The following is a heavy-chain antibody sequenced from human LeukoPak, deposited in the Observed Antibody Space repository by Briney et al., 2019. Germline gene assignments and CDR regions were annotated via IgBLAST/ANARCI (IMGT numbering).Heavy chain of an antibody. CDR2: ISYDGSNK. V-gene: IGHV3-30*04. CDR3: ATGGYSYGPNWFDP. D-gene: IGHD5-18*01. J-gene: IGHJ5*02. CDR1: GFTFSSYA. Sequence: GGSLRLSCAASGFTFSSYAIHWVRQAPGKGLEWVAVISYDGSNKYYADSVKGRFTISRDNSKNTLYLQMNSLRAEDTAVYYCATGGYSYGPNWFDPWGQGTLVTVSS.